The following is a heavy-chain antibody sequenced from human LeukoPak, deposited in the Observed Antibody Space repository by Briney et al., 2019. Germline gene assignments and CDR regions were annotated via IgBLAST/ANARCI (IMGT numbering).Heavy chain of an antibody. Sequence: ASVKVSCKASGYTFTSYYMHLVRQAAGQGLEWMGIINPSGGSTSYAQKFQGRVTMTRDTSTSTVYMELSSLRSEDTAVYYCARDPPDTAMVPRWYFDLWGRGTLVTVSS. CDR3: ARDPPDTAMVPRWYFDL. CDR2: INPSGGST. J-gene: IGHJ2*01. D-gene: IGHD5-18*01. V-gene: IGHV1-46*01. CDR1: GYTFTSYY.